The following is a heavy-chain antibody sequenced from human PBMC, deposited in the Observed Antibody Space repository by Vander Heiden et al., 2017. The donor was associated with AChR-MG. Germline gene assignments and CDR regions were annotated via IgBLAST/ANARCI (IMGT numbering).Heavy chain of an antibody. D-gene: IGHD3-16*01. CDR2: ISYDGSSK. J-gene: IGHJ4*02. Sequence: QVQLVESGGCVVQPGRSLRLSCVVTAFTFSTYGMHWVRQAPGKGLEWVVVISYDGSSKYYADSVKGRFTISRDNSKNTLYLQRDGLRAEDTAVYYCAKDREGGAEALEYWGQGTLVTVSS. CDR1: AFTFSTYG. CDR3: AKDREGGAEALEY. V-gene: IGHV3-30*18.